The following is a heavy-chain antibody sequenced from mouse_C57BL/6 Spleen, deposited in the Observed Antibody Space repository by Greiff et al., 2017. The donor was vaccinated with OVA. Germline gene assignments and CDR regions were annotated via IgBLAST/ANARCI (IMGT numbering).Heavy chain of an antibody. D-gene: IGHD1-1*01. J-gene: IGHJ2*01. Sequence: VQLQQSGPELVKPGDSVKISCKASGYSFTGYFMNWVMQSHGKSLEWIGHINPYNGDTFYNQKFKGKATLTVDKSSSTAHMELRSLTSEDSAVYYCARTLYYYGSSYVDYVDYWGKGTTLTVSS. CDR2: INPYNGDT. CDR3: ARTLYYYGSSYVDYVDY. CDR1: GYSFTGYF. V-gene: IGHV1-20*01.